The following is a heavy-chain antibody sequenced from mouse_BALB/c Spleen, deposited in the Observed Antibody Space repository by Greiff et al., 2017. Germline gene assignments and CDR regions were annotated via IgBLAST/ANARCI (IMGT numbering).Heavy chain of an antibody. J-gene: IGHJ4*01. V-gene: IGHV2-4-1*01. CDR2: IWSGGST. CDR1: GFSLTSYG. CDR3: ARNVRGGSSYAMDY. Sequence: VQLVESGPGLVQPSQSLSITCTVSGFSLTSYGVHWVRQSPGKGLEWLGVIWSGGSTDYNAAFISRLSISKDNSKSQVFFKMNSLQADDTAIYYCARNVRGGSSYAMDYWGQGTSVTVSS.